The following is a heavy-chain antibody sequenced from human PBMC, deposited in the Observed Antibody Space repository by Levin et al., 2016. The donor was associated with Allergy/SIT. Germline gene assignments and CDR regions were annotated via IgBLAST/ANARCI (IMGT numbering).Heavy chain of an antibody. J-gene: IGHJ3*02. V-gene: IGHV3-30*18. Sequence: GESLKISCAASGFIFSDYDIHWVRQAPGKGLEWVAVMSFDGSYRYYIDSVKGRFTISRDNSNNTLFLHMDSVRADDAAVYYCAKGGGDYGRHAFDIWGQGTLVTVSS. CDR3: AKGGGDYGRHAFDI. CDR1: GFIFSDYD. D-gene: IGHD4-17*01. CDR2: MSFDGSYR.